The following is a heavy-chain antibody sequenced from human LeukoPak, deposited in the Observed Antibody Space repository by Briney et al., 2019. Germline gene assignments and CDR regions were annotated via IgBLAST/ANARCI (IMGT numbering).Heavy chain of an antibody. V-gene: IGHV1-3*01. CDR3: ARNYCSGGSCYPPNAFDI. Sequence: ASVKVSCKASGYTFTTYAIHWVRQAPGQRLEWMGWINVGNGNTKYSQKFQGRVTITRDTSASTAYMELSSLRSEDTAVYYCARNYCSGGSCYPPNAFDIWGQGTMVTVSS. D-gene: IGHD2-15*01. CDR1: GYTFTTYA. CDR2: INVGNGNT. J-gene: IGHJ3*02.